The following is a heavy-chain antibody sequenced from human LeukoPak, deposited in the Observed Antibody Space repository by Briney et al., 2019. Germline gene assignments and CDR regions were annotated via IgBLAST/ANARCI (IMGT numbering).Heavy chain of an antibody. D-gene: IGHD2-8*01. CDR3: ARLKDDVTKLDY. V-gene: IGHV3-7*01. CDR2: INQDGSQK. Sequence: GGSLRLSCAASGFTFSTYWMSWVRQAPGKGLEWVASINQDGSQKRYVDSVQGQFTISRDNTKNSLFLQMNSLRAEDTAVYYCARLKDDVTKLDYWGQGTLVTVSS. J-gene: IGHJ4*02. CDR1: GFTFSTYW.